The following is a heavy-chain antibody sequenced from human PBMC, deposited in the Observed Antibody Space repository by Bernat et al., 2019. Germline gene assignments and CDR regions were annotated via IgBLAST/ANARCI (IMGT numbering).Heavy chain of an antibody. Sequence: QVQLVQSGAEVKKPGASVKVSCKASGYTFTSYYMHWVRQAPGQGLEWMGIINPSGGSTSYAQKFQGRVTMTRDTSTSTVYMELSSLRSEDTAVYYCASYPAGGGDAFDIWGQGTMVTVSS. J-gene: IGHJ3*02. V-gene: IGHV1-46*01. D-gene: IGHD2-15*01. CDR2: INPSGGST. CDR3: ASYPAGGGDAFDI. CDR1: GYTFTSYY.